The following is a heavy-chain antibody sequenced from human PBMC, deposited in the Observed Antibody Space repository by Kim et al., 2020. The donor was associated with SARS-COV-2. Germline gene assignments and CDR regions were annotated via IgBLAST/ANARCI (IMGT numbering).Heavy chain of an antibody. CDR2: ISYDGSNK. Sequence: GGSLRLSCAASGFTFSSYAMHWVRQAPGKGLEWVAVISYDGSNKYYADSVKGRFTISRDNSKNTLYLQMNSLRAEDTAVYYCARALLWFGSNWFDPWGQGTLVTVSS. V-gene: IGHV3-30*04. D-gene: IGHD3-10*01. CDR1: GFTFSSYA. J-gene: IGHJ5*02. CDR3: ARALLWFGSNWFDP.